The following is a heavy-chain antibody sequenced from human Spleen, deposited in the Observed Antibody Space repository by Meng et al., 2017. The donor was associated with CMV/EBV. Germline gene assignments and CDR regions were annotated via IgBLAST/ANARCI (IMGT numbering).Heavy chain of an antibody. CDR3: ARVRYGDYGTIKYYIDY. Sequence: QVALGHSGVEVKEPCASVKVCSKASAYTFSGYYMHWVRRAPGQGLEWMGWTNPSSGGPNYAKKYQGRVTMTRDTSIGTAYMELSRLRSDDTAVDYCARVRYGDYGTIKYYIDYWGQGTLVTVSS. CDR1: AYTFSGYY. CDR2: TNPSSGGP. D-gene: IGHD4-17*01. V-gene: IGHV1-2*02. J-gene: IGHJ4*02.